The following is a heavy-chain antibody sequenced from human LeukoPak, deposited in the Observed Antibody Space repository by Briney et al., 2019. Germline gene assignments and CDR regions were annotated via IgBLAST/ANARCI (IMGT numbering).Heavy chain of an antibody. CDR1: GYTFINYG. CDR2: INTNTGNP. V-gene: IGHV7-4-1*02. J-gene: IGHJ6*02. Sequence: ASVKVSCKASGYTFINYGFSWVRQAPGQGLEWMGWINTNTGNPTYAQGFTGRFVFSLDTSVSTAYLQISSLKAEDTAVYYCNHPSRGSYGMDVWGQGTTVTVSS. CDR3: NHPSRGSYGMDV. D-gene: IGHD2-2*01.